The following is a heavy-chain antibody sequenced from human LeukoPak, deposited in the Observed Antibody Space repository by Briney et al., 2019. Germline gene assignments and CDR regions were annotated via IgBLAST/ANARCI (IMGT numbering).Heavy chain of an antibody. Sequence: GGSLRLSCTVSGFTLSSYEMSWIRQAPGKGLEWVSSIDYSGGSSYYADSVKGRFTISRDDSKNTLYLQLNSLRAEDTAVYYCARVGGIYYFDYWGQGTLVTVSS. CDR2: IDYSGGSS. D-gene: IGHD3-10*01. CDR1: GFTLSSYE. CDR3: ARVGGIYYFDY. V-gene: IGHV3-23*01. J-gene: IGHJ4*02.